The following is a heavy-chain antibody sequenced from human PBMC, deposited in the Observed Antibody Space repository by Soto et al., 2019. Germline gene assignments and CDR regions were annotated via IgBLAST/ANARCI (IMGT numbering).Heavy chain of an antibody. D-gene: IGHD6-19*01. CDR3: ARALALGIAVAGRGPDYYYYGMDV. Sequence: SVKVSCKASGGTFSSYAISWVRQAPGQGLEWMGGIIPIFGTANYAQKFQGRVTITADKSTSTAYMGLSSLRSEDTAVYYCARALALGIAVAGRGPDYYYYGMDVWGQGTTVTVSS. J-gene: IGHJ6*02. CDR2: IIPIFGTA. CDR1: GGTFSSYA. V-gene: IGHV1-69*06.